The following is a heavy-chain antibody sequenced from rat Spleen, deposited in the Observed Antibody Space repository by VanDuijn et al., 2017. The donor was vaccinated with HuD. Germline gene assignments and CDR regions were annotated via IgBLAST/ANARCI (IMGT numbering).Heavy chain of an antibody. CDR1: GFTFSDFY. CDR3: VRLYNNHGYWYFDF. V-gene: IGHV5-22*01. D-gene: IGHD1-5*01. CDR2: IKFEDFTP. J-gene: IGHJ1*01. Sequence: EVQLVESGGGLVQPGRSLKLSCAASGFTFSDFYMAWVRQAPKKGLEWVASIKFEDFTPYYRDSVMGRFTISRDDGQGTLYLQMNSLRSEDTATYNCVRLYNNHGYWYFDFWGPGTMVTVSS.